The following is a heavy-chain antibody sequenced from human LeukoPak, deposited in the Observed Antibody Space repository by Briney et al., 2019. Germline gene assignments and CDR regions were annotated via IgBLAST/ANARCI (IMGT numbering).Heavy chain of an antibody. Sequence: GGSLRLSCAASGFTFSSYAMSWVRQAPGKGLEWVSAISGSGGSTYFADSVKGRFTISRDNSKNTLYLQMNSLRAEDTAVYYCAKDLYGPTVTTFDYWGQGTLVTVSS. V-gene: IGHV3-23*01. J-gene: IGHJ4*02. CDR2: ISGSGGST. D-gene: IGHD4-17*01. CDR1: GFTFSSYA. CDR3: AKDLYGPTVTTFDY.